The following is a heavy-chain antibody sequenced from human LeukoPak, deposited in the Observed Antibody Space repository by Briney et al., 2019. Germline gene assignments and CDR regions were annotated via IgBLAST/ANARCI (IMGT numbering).Heavy chain of an antibody. V-gene: IGHV3-48*03. D-gene: IGHD5-18*01. CDR1: GFTFSSYA. CDR2: ISSSGSTI. J-gene: IGHJ4*02. CDR3: ARGNGYSYGYDFDY. Sequence: GGSLRLSCVASGFTFSSYAMSWVRQAPRKGLEWVSYISSSGSTIYYADSVKGRFTISRDNAKNSLYLQMNSLRAEDTAVYYCARGNGYSYGYDFDYWGQGTLVTVSS.